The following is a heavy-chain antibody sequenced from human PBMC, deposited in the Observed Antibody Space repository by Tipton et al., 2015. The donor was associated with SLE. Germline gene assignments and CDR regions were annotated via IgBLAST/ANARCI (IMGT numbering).Heavy chain of an antibody. J-gene: IGHJ4*02. Sequence: TLSLTCTVSGDSISSGSYYWSWIRQPAGKGLEWIGRIYTSGNTDYNPSLKSRVTLSVDTSKNQFSLKLTSVTAADTAVYYCARDIWFFDHWGRGTLVTVSS. CDR3: ARDIWFFDH. CDR1: GDSISSGSYY. CDR2: IYTSGNT. V-gene: IGHV4-61*02. D-gene: IGHD3-9*01.